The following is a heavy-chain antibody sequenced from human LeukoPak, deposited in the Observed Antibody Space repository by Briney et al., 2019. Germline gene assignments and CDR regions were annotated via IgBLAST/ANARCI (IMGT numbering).Heavy chain of an antibody. CDR2: IYSSGNT. D-gene: IGHD5-18*01. J-gene: IGHJ6*03. CDR1: GASISSSNYY. CDR3: ARDLSTVYTDSYGQRPYYYMDV. Sequence: PSETLSLTCAVSGASISSSNYYWGWVRQSPGKGLEWFGNIYSSGNTYYNASLKSRVTMYIDTSKNQFSLKLSSVTAADTAVYYCARDLSTVYTDSYGQRPYYYMDVWGKGTTVTVSS. V-gene: IGHV4-39*07.